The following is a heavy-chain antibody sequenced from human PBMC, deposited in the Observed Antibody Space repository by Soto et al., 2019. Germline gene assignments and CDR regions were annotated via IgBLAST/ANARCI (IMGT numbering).Heavy chain of an antibody. J-gene: IGHJ6*02. CDR3: AGSSSSYDPEGMDV. Sequence: ASVKVSCKASGYTFTSYAMHWVRQAPGQRLEWMGWINAGNGNTKYSQKFQGRVTITRDTSASTAYMELSSLRSEDTAVYYCAGSSSSYDPEGMDVWGQGTTVTVSS. CDR1: GYTFTSYA. V-gene: IGHV1-3*01. D-gene: IGHD6-13*01. CDR2: INAGNGNT.